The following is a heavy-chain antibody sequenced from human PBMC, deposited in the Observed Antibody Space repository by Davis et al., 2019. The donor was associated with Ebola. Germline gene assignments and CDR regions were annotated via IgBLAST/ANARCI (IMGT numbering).Heavy chain of an antibody. CDR2: ISSSSSYI. D-gene: IGHD1-26*01. J-gene: IGHJ6*04. Sequence: PGGSLRLSCAASGFTFSSYSMNWVRQATGKGLEWVSSISSSSSYIYYADSVKGRFTISRDNAKNSLYLQMNSLRAEDTAVKYWARDYGDGGSYSTYYYYYGMDVWGKGTTVTVSS. CDR3: ARDYGDGGSYSTYYYYYGMDV. V-gene: IGHV3-21*01. CDR1: GFTFSSYS.